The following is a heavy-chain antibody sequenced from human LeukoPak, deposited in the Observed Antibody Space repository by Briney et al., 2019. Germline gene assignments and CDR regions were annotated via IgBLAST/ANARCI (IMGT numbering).Heavy chain of an antibody. D-gene: IGHD2-15*01. CDR2: INPNSGGT. CDR1: GYTFTGYY. Sequence: ASVKVSCKASGYTFTGYYMHWVRQAPGQGLEWMGWINPNSGGTNYAQKFQGRVTMTRDTSISTAYMELSRLRSDDTAVYYCARDGDIVVVAAATHFDYWGQGTLVTVSS. CDR3: ARDGDIVVVAAATHFDY. J-gene: IGHJ4*02. V-gene: IGHV1-2*02.